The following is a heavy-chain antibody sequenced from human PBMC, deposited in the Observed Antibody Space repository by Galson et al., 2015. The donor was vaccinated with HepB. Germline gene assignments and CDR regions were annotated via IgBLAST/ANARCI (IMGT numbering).Heavy chain of an antibody. CDR2: IWYDGSNK. V-gene: IGHV3-33*01. D-gene: IGHD3-10*01. CDR1: GFTFSRYG. CDR3: ARDLGDGSGRYYYGMDV. Sequence: SLRLSCAASGFTFSRYGMHWVRQAPGKGLEWVAVIWYDGSNKYYADSVKGRFTISRDNSKNTLYLQMNSLRAEDTAVYYCARDLGDGSGRYYYGMDVWGQGTTVTVSS. J-gene: IGHJ6*02.